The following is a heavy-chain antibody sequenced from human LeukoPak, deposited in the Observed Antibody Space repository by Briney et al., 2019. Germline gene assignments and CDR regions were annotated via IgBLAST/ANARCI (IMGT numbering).Heavy chain of an antibody. D-gene: IGHD2-15*01. Sequence: PSETLSLTCIVSGDSISNYYWSWIRQPAGKGLEWIGRIYTSGSTNYNPSLKSRVTMSVDTSKNQFSLKLSSVTAADTAVYYCARDGGYCSGGSCYYVWGQGTTVTVSS. J-gene: IGHJ6*02. CDR2: IYTSGST. CDR3: ARDGGYCSGGSCYYV. CDR1: GDSISNYY. V-gene: IGHV4-4*07.